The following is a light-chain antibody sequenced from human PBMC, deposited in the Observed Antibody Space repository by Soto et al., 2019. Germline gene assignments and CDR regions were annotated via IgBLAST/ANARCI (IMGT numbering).Light chain of an antibody. CDR1: SSDVGGYNY. J-gene: IGLJ2*01. CDR2: DVS. V-gene: IGLV2-11*01. CDR3: CSYAGSYTLL. Sequence: QSALTQPRSVSGSPGQSVTVSCTGTSSDVGGYNYVSWYQQHPGKAPKHMIYDVSKRPSGVPDRFSGSKSGNTASLTISGLQAEDAADYYCCSYAGSYTLLFGGGTKLTVL.